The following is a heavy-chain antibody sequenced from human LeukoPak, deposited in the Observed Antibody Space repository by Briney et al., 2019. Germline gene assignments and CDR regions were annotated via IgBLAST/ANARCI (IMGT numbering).Heavy chain of an antibody. V-gene: IGHV3-23*01. CDR2: ISGSGGST. CDR1: GFTFSSYA. J-gene: IGHJ4*02. D-gene: IGHD3-10*01. CDR3: AKERSMVRGVTEFDY. Sequence: PGGSLRLSCAASGFTFSSYAMSWVRQAPGKGLEWASAISGSGGSTYYADSVKGRFTVSRDNSKNTLYLQMNSLRAEDTAVYYCAKERSMVRGVTEFDYWGQGTLVTVSS.